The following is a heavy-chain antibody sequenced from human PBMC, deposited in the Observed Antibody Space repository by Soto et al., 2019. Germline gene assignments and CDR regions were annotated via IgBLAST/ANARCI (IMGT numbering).Heavy chain of an antibody. CDR2: LYNGGAT. V-gene: IGHV3-53*04. CDR3: VRGRYGSAIH. J-gene: IGHJ4*02. CDR1: GFIVSSNY. D-gene: IGHD3-10*01. Sequence: EVRLVESGGGLVQPGGSLRLSCAASGFIVSSNYMTWVRQAPGKGLEWVSLLYNGGATHYAASVKGRFTISSHSSQNTMFLQMNSLTTVDTTTYYCVRGRYGSAIHLGQGTKVTVSS.